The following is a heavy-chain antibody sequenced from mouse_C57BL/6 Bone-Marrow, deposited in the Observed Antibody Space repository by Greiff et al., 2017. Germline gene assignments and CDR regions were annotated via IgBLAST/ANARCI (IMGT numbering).Heavy chain of an antibody. Sequence: VQLKQSGPELVKPGASVKIPCKASGYTFTDYNMDWVKQSHGKSLEWIGDINPNNGGTIYNQKFKGKATLTVDKSSSTAYMELRSLTSEDTAVYYCASRDYGSSYWYFDVWGTGTTVTVSS. CDR1: GYTFTDYN. CDR2: INPNNGGT. J-gene: IGHJ1*03. V-gene: IGHV1-18*01. CDR3: ASRDYGSSYWYFDV. D-gene: IGHD1-1*01.